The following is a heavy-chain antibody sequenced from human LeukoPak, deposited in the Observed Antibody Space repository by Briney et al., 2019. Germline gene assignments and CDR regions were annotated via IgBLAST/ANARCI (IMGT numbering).Heavy chain of an antibody. CDR2: IYYSGST. D-gene: IGHD3-10*01. V-gene: IGHV4-30-4*08. CDR3: ARAPLLLRYYYYYYMDV. Sequence: SQTLSLTCTVSGGSISSGDYYWSWIRQPPGKGLEWIGDIYYSGSTYYNPSLKSRVTISVDTSKNQFSLKLSSVTAADTAVYYCARAPLLLRYYYYYYMDVWGKGTTVTVSS. J-gene: IGHJ6*03. CDR1: GGSISSGDYY.